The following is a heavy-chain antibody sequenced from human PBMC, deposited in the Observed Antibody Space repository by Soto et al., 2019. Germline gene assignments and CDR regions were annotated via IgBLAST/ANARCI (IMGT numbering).Heavy chain of an antibody. D-gene: IGHD1-1*01. V-gene: IGHV4-30-2*06. CDR3: VRANWNRFDP. CDR1: DRSINSGGYF. J-gene: IGHJ5*02. CDR2: IHHSGNT. Sequence: SETLSLTCAVSDRSINSGGYFWTWVRQSPGKGLEYIGNIHHSGNTYYNPSLESRVTLSIDTSNNQFSLKVTSVTAADTAIYYCVRANWNRFDPWGQGILVTVSS.